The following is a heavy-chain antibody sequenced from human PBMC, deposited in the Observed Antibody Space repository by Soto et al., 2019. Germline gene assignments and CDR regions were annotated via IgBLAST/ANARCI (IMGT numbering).Heavy chain of an antibody. CDR3: AHRQLTTHAFDI. V-gene: IGHV2-5*02. Sequence: QITLKESGPTLVKPTQTLTLTCTFSGFSLSTSGVGVGWIRQPPGKALEWLALIYWDDDKRYSPSLKSRLTITKNTSKNQVVLTMTNMDPVDTATYYCAHRQLTTHAFDIWGQGTMVTVSS. CDR2: IYWDDDK. J-gene: IGHJ3*02. D-gene: IGHD4-17*01. CDR1: GFSLSTSGVG.